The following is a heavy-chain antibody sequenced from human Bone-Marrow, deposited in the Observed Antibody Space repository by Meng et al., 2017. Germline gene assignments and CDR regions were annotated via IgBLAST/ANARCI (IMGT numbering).Heavy chain of an antibody. CDR3: ARVPRKAYYDSSGYYSDY. V-gene: IGHV1-8*03. D-gene: IGHD3-22*01. Sequence: ASVTVSCKASGYTFTSYDINWVRQATGQGLEWMGWMNPNSGNTGYAQKFQGRVTITRNTSISTAYMELSSLRSEDTAVYYCARVPRKAYYDSSGYYSDYWGQGTPVTVSS. CDR1: GYTFTSYD. CDR2: MNPNSGNT. J-gene: IGHJ4*02.